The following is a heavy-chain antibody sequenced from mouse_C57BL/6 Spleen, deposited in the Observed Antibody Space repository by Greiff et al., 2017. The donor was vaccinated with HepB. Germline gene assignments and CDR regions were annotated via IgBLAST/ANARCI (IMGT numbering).Heavy chain of an antibody. Sequence: VQLQQSGAELVRPGASVTLSCKASGYTFTDYEMHWVKQTPVHGLEWIGAIDPETGGTAYNQKFRGKAILTADKSSSTAYMELRSLTSEDSAVYYCTRIFITTVVAPDAMDYWGQGTSVTVSS. CDR2: IDPETGGT. CDR1: GYTFTDYE. CDR3: TRIFITTVVAPDAMDY. V-gene: IGHV1-15*01. J-gene: IGHJ4*01. D-gene: IGHD1-1*01.